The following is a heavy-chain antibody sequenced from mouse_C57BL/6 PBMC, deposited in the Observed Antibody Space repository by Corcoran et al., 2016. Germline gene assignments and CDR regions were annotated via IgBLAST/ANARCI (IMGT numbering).Heavy chain of an antibody. CDR1: GYAFSSYW. CDR2: IYPGDGDT. V-gene: IGHV1-80*01. CDR3: ARRAYSNLFDY. D-gene: IGHD2-5*01. Sequence: VQLQQSGAELVKPGASVKISCKASGYAFSSYWMNWVKQRPGKGLEWIGQIYPGDGDTNYNGKFKGKATLTADKSSSTAYMQLSSLTSEDSAVYFCARRAYSNLFDYWGQGTTLTVSS. J-gene: IGHJ2*01.